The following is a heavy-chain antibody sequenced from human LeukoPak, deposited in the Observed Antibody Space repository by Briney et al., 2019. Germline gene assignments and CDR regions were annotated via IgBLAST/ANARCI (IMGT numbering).Heavy chain of an antibody. CDR3: ATAGIVVITNPPLLGAFDI. CDR2: FDPEDGET. J-gene: IGHJ3*02. D-gene: IGHD3-22*01. CDR1: GYTLTELS. Sequence: ASGKVSCKVSGYTLTELSMHWVRQAPEKGLEWMGGFDPEDGETIYAQKFQGRVTMTEDTSTDTAYMELSSLRSEDTAVYYCATAGIVVITNPPLLGAFDIWGQGTMVTVSS. V-gene: IGHV1-24*01.